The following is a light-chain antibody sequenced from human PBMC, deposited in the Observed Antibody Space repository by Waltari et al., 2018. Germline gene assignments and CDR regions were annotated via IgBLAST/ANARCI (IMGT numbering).Light chain of an antibody. CDR2: DDS. J-gene: IGLJ3*02. Sequence: SYVLTQPPSVSLAPGQTARITCGGNNLGSKSVHWYQRKTGQALVVVVYDDSDRPSGIPERVAGSNSGNTATLTISRVEAGDEADYYCQVWDRSSDHWVFGGGTKLTVL. CDR3: QVWDRSSDHWV. V-gene: IGLV3-21*02. CDR1: NLGSKS.